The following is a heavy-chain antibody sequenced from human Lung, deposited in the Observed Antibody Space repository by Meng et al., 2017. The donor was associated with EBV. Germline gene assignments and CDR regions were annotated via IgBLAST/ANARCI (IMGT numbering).Heavy chain of an antibody. CDR3: ARIPAWFDP. CDR1: GFIFSDYY. V-gene: IGHV3-11*01. Sequence: HVSVGGPVGGLVKRGGSLRLSCSASGFIFSDYYMSWIRQAPGKGLEWVSYISSSGSIIYYADSVKGRFTISRDNSKNSLYLQMNSLRADDTAVYYCARIPAWFDPWGQGTLVTVSS. D-gene: IGHD2-2*01. J-gene: IGHJ5*02. CDR2: ISSSGSII.